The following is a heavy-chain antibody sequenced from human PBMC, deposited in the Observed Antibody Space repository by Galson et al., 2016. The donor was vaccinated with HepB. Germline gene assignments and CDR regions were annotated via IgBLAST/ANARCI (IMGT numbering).Heavy chain of an antibody. CDR1: GYTFTTSG. V-gene: IGHV1-18*01. CDR2: ISAYSGNT. D-gene: IGHD6-13*01. J-gene: IGHJ4*02. Sequence: SVKVSCKASGYTFTTSGISWVRQAPGQGLEWMGWISAYSGNTNYAQKFQGRLTLTKDTSASTVYMELRSLRFDDTAMYYCARDRDAALDYWGQGALVTVSS. CDR3: ARDRDAALDY.